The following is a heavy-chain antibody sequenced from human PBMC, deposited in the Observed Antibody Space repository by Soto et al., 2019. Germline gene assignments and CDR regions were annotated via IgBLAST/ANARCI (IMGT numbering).Heavy chain of an antibody. Sequence: QVQLVQSGAEMKEPGSSVKVSCKTSGGTFSSSAISWLRQAPGQGLAWMGGIIPLFRTQDYAQKFQDRVTIPADESTSTADMDLSSLRSEHTAVYYCARDIYRLQLGGNYCYILDVWGQGTTITVSS. V-gene: IGHV1-69*12. CDR1: GGTFSSSA. J-gene: IGHJ6*02. CDR2: IIPLFRTQ. D-gene: IGHD4-4*01. CDR3: ARDIYRLQLGGNYCYILDV.